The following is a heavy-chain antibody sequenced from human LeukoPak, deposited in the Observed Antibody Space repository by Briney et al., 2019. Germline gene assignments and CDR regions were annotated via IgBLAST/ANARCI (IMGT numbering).Heavy chain of an antibody. V-gene: IGHV3-43*02. D-gene: IGHD6-6*01. J-gene: IGHJ4*02. Sequence: PGGXLRLSCAASGFTFDDYAMHWVRQAPGKGLEWVSLISGDGGSTYYADSVKGRFTISRDNSKNSMYLQMNSLRTEDTALYYFAKTEEYSSSSHAFDYWGQGTLVTVSS. CDR3: AKTEEYSSSSHAFDY. CDR1: GFTFDDYA. CDR2: ISGDGGST.